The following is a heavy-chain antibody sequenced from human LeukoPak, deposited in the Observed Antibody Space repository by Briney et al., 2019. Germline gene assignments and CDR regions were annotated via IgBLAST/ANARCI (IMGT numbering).Heavy chain of an antibody. CDR2: ISYDGSNK. CDR1: GFTFSSYG. V-gene: IGHV3-30*18. Sequence: GGSLRLSCAASGFTFSSYGMHWVRQAPGKGLEWVAVISYDGSNKYYADSVKGRFTISRDNSKNTLYLQMNSLRAEDTAVYYCAKDLSSGWYEGTFDYWGQGTLVTVS. CDR3: AKDLSSGWYEGTFDY. D-gene: IGHD6-19*01. J-gene: IGHJ4*02.